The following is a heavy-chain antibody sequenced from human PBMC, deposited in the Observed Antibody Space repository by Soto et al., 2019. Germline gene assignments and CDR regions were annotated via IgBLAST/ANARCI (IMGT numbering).Heavy chain of an antibody. Sequence: PSETLSLTCRVSGASISTEYWTWIRQPPRKTLEWIGYTDKGGSINYNPSLKSRVTISVDTSNNQFSLKLSSVTAADTAVYYCARAYYHRSGYAVDPWGQGTLVTVSS. J-gene: IGHJ5*02. CDR2: TDKGGSI. CDR1: GASISTEY. V-gene: IGHV4-4*09. D-gene: IGHD3-22*01. CDR3: ARAYYHRSGYAVDP.